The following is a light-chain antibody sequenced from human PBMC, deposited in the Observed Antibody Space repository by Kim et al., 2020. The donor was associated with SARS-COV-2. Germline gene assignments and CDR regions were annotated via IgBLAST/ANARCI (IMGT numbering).Light chain of an antibody. V-gene: IGLV3-19*01. CDR2: GRK. Sequence: SSELTQDPAVSVALGQTVRITCQGDNLRNYYATWYQHKPGPAPVLTIYGRKSRPSGIPDRFSGSTSGNTASLTITGAQAEDEADYYCNSRDNSAKVIFGGGTKLTVL. J-gene: IGLJ2*01. CDR1: NLRNYY. CDR3: NSRDNSAKVI.